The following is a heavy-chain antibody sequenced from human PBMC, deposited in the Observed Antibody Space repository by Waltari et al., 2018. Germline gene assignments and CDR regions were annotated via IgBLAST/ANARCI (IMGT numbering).Heavy chain of an antibody. J-gene: IGHJ6*02. D-gene: IGHD2-2*01. CDR3: ARGRGPGLVVLPADV. CDR2: IIPFLYVT. V-gene: IGHV1-69*10. Sequence: QVQLVQSEAEVKKPGSSVKVSCRASGGTFSNYAINWVRLAPGQGLEWMGGIIPFLYVTKYAGNFQGRGTFTADQSTGTAFMELGILRSDDTAVYYCARGRGPGLVVLPADVWGQGTTVTVAS. CDR1: GGTFSNYA.